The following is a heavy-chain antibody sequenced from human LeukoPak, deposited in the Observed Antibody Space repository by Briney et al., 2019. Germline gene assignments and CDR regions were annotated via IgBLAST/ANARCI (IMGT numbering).Heavy chain of an antibody. CDR1: GGSFSGYY. D-gene: IGHD3-10*01. CDR2: INHSGST. V-gene: IGHV4-34*01. CDR3: ARAHYGSGSYYNPPDY. Sequence: SETLSLTCAVYGGSFSGYYWSWIRQPPGKGLEWIGEINHSGSTYYNPSLKSRVTISVDTSKNQFSLRLSSVTAADTAVYYCARAHYGSGSYYNPPDYWGQGTLVTVSS. J-gene: IGHJ4*02.